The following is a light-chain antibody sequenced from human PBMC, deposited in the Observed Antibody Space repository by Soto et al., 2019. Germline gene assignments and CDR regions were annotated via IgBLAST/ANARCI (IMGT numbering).Light chain of an antibody. J-gene: IGKJ5*01. CDR1: QSVSSY. CDR2: DAS. V-gene: IGKV3-11*01. Sequence: EIVLTQSPATLSLSPGERATLSCRASQSVSSYLAWYQQKPGQAPRLLIYDASNRATGIPARFSGSGSGTDFTLTINSLEPEDSAVYYSQQRSNWPSITFGQGTRLEI. CDR3: QQRSNWPSIT.